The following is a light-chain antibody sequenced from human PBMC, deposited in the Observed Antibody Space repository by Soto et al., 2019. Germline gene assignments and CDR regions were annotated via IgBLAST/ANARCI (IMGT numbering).Light chain of an antibody. CDR1: QTISTW. CDR2: DAS. V-gene: IGKV1-5*01. Sequence: DIQVTQSPPTLSASVGDRVTITCRASQTISTWMAWYQQKPGKAPILLIYDASTLQSGVPSRFSGSGSGTEFTLTISSLQPDDFATYYCQHYNSYSEAFGQGTKVDIK. CDR3: QHYNSYSEA. J-gene: IGKJ1*01.